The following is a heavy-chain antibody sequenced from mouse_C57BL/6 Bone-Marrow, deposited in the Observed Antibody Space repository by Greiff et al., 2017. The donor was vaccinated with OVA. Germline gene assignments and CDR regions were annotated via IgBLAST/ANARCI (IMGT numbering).Heavy chain of an antibody. CDR2: ISNGGGST. D-gene: IGHD3-1*01. CDR3: ASWGYEVFAY. V-gene: IGHV5-12*01. CDR1: GFTFSDYY. J-gene: IGHJ3*01. Sequence: EVQGVESGGGLVQPGGSLKLSCAASGFTFSDYYMYWVRQTPEKRLEWVAYISNGGGSTYYPDTVKGRFTISRDNAKNTLYLQMSRLKSEDTAMYYCASWGYEVFAYWGQGTLVTVSA.